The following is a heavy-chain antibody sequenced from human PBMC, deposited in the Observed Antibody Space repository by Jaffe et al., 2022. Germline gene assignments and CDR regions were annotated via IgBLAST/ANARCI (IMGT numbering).Heavy chain of an antibody. Sequence: EVQLVESGGGLVQPGRSLRLSCTASGFTFGDYAMSWVRQAPGKGLEWVGFIRSKAYGGTTEYAASVKGRFTISRDDSKSIAYLQMNSLKTEDTAVYYCTRDGITMVRGVILYYYYYMDVWGKGTTVTVSS. J-gene: IGHJ6*03. D-gene: IGHD3-10*01. V-gene: IGHV3-49*04. CDR3: TRDGITMVRGVILYYYYYMDV. CDR2: IRSKAYGGTT. CDR1: GFTFGDYA.